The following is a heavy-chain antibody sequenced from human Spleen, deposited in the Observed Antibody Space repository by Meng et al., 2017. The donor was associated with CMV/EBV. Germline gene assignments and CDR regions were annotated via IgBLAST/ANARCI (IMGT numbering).Heavy chain of an antibody. D-gene: IGHD3-16*02. CDR2: MNPKSGNT. V-gene: IGHV1-8*02. Sequence: ASVHVSCKVSGYSFPSSDFSWVRQATGQGLEWMGWMNPKSGNTGYAQKFQGRVSMTRNTSINTAYMELSSLRPDDTAMYYCVDPYRWGQGTLVTVSS. CDR1: GYSFPSSD. CDR3: VDPYR. J-gene: IGHJ4*02.